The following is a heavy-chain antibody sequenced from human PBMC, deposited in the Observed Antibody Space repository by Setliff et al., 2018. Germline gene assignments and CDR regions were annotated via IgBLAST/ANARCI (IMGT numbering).Heavy chain of an antibody. CDR3: ARTGTYRYFDY. V-gene: IGHV4-39*01. D-gene: IGHD1-26*01. CDR2: IHYSGTT. Sequence: SETLSLTCTVSGASINSGTYYWAWIRQPPGKGLEWIGRIHYSGTTYYNASLKSRVTMXXXTSKNQFSLNLSSVTAADTAVYYCARTGTYRYFDYWGQGALVTVSS. CDR1: GASINSGTYY. J-gene: IGHJ4*02.